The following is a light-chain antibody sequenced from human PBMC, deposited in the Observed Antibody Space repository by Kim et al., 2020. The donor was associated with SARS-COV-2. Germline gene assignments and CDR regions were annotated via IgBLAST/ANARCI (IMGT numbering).Light chain of an antibody. CDR1: QGVSSY. CDR3: QQYYSYPLT. CDR2: AAS. J-gene: IGKJ4*01. Sequence: ASTGDRVTITCRASQGVSSYLAWYQQKPGKAPKLLIYAASTLQSGVPSRFSGSGSGTDFTLTISCLQTEDFATYYCQQYYSYPLTFGGGTKVDIK. V-gene: IGKV1-8*01.